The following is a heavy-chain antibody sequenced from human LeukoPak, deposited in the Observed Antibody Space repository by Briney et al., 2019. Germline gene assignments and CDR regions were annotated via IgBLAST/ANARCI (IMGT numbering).Heavy chain of an antibody. V-gene: IGHV3-74*01. CDR2: IKTDGSST. J-gene: IGHJ4*02. CDR1: GFTFSSYW. Sequence: PGGSLRLSCAASGFTFSSYWMYWVRQAPGKGLVWVSRIKTDGSSTGYADSVKGRFTTSRDNAKNTLYLQMNSLRAEDTAVYYCARESGAAAPGLWGQGTLVTVSS. CDR3: ARESGAAAPGL. D-gene: IGHD6-13*01.